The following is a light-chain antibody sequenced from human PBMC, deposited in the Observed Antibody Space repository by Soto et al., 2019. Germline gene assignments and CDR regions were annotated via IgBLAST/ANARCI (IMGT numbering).Light chain of an antibody. CDR3: SSYTSSSTLV. V-gene: IGLV2-14*01. CDR2: EVS. Sequence: QSALTQPASVSGSPGQSITISCTGTSSDVGGYNYVSWYQQHPGKAPKLMIYEVSNRPSGVSNRFSGSKSSNTASLTISGLQAEDEADYYCSSYTSSSTLVFGGGTKLNVL. J-gene: IGLJ3*02. CDR1: SSDVGGYNY.